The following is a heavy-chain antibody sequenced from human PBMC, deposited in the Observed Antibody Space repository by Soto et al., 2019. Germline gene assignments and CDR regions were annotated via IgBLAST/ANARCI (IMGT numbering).Heavy chain of an antibody. CDR2: ISAYNGNT. CDR3: ARESPLAYYDILTGYGAFDI. Sequence: ASVKVSCKASGYTFTSYGISWVRQAPGQGLEWMGWISAYNGNTNYAQKLQGRVTMTTDTSTSTAYMELRSLRSDDTAVYYRARESPLAYYDILTGYGAFDIWGQGTMVTVSS. CDR1: GYTFTSYG. V-gene: IGHV1-18*01. J-gene: IGHJ3*02. D-gene: IGHD3-9*01.